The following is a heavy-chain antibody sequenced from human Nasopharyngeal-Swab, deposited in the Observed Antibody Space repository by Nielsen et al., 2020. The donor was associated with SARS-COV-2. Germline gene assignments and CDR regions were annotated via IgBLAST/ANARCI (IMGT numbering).Heavy chain of an antibody. J-gene: IGHJ2*01. V-gene: IGHV4-59*01. Sequence: RPAPGTGVAWVGYIYYSGSTYYNPSLRSRVTISVDTSKNQFSLKLNSVTAADTAVYYCARDIRTYDILTGYSLGYSDLWGRGTLVTVSS. D-gene: IGHD3-9*01. CDR3: ARDIRTYDILTGYSLGYSDL. CDR2: IYYSGST.